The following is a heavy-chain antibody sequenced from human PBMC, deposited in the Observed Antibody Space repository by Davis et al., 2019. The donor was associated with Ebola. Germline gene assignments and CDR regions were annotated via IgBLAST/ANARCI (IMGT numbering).Heavy chain of an antibody. Sequence: SVKVSCKASGGTFSSYAISWVRQAPGQGLEWMGGIIPIFGTANYAQKLQGRVTMTTDTSTSTAYMELRSLRSDDTAVYYCARVLPHDYTEPFDYWGQGTLVTVSS. CDR1: GGTFSSYA. D-gene: IGHD4-11*01. J-gene: IGHJ4*02. V-gene: IGHV1-69*05. CDR3: ARVLPHDYTEPFDY. CDR2: IIPIFGTA.